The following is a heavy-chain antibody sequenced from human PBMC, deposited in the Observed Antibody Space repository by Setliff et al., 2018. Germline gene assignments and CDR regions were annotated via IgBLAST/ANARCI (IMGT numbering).Heavy chain of an antibody. CDR3: ARLTGGPAYYMDV. J-gene: IGHJ6*03. Sequence: GGSLRLSCAASGFIFTKYAMSWVRLAPGKGLEWVSAISGRDSSTYYADSVKGRFTISRDNSKNSLYLQMNSLRAEDTAVYYCARLTGGPAYYMDVWGKGTTVTVSS. D-gene: IGHD3-16*01. V-gene: IGHV3-23*01. CDR1: GFIFTKYA. CDR2: ISGRDSST.